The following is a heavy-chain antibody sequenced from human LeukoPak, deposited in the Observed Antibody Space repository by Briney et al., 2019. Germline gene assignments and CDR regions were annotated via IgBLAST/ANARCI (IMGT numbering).Heavy chain of an antibody. CDR1: GFTFDEHA. CDR3: AKRSGAPNNFDY. CDR2: ISGDGANE. V-gene: IGHV3-43*02. D-gene: IGHD1-1*01. Sequence: GGSLRLSCATYGFTFDEHAMHWVRQVPGRGLEWVSLISGDGANEYYADSVKGRFTISRENSRNSLFLQMNSLRTEDTALYFCAKRSGAPNNFDYWGQGVLVTVSS. J-gene: IGHJ4*02.